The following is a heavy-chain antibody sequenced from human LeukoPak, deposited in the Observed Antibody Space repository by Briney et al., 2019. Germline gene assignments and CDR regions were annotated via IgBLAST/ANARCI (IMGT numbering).Heavy chain of an antibody. CDR1: GGSISSSSYY. J-gene: IGHJ4*02. D-gene: IGHD6-19*01. Sequence: PSETLSLTCTVPGGSISSSSYYWGWIRQPPGKGLEWIGSIYYSGSTYYNPSLMSRVTISVDTSKNHFSLKLSSVTAADTAVYYCARLSTGDWYTFDFWGQGTLVTVST. CDR2: IYYSGST. V-gene: IGHV4-39*01. CDR3: ARLSTGDWYTFDF.